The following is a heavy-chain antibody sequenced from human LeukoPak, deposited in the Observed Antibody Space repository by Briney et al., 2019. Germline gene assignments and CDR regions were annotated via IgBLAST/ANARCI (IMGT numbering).Heavy chain of an antibody. V-gene: IGHV4-39*07. J-gene: IGHJ4*02. CDR2: ISYSGNT. CDR3: ARDISGYSYGLDY. Sequence: SETLSLTCTVSGGSITSTYSYWGWIRQSPGNGLEWVGSISYSGNTYYKPSLKSRVTMSLDTSKNQFSLKVTSVTAADTAVYYCARDISGYSYGLDYWGQGTLVTVAS. CDR1: GGSITSTYSY. D-gene: IGHD5-18*01.